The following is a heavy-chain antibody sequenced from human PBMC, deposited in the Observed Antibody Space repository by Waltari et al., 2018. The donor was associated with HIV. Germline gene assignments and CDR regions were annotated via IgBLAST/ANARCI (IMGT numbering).Heavy chain of an antibody. CDR1: GFNFTNAW. Sequence: EVQLVESGGGLVKPGGSLRLSCAASGFNFTNAWMSWVRQAPGKGLVWVCRMKNKSDGGTTDYAAPVKGRFTISRDDSKDTLYLQVNSLKTDDTAVYYCATAGSTGTTRGYWGQGTLVTVSS. D-gene: IGHD1-1*01. CDR2: MKNKSDGGTT. CDR3: ATAGSTGTTRGY. V-gene: IGHV3-15*01. J-gene: IGHJ4*02.